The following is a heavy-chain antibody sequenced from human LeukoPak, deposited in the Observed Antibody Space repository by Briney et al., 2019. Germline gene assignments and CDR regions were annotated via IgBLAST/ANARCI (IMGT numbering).Heavy chain of an antibody. CDR2: ISAYNGNT. Sequence: AASVKVSCKASGYTFTSYGISWVRQAPGQGLEWMGWISAYNGNTNYAQKLQGRVTMTTDTSTSTAYMELRSLRSDDTAVYYCARDRAYYYDSSGYYTLDYWGQGTLVTVSS. CDR3: ARDRAYYYDSSGYYTLDY. D-gene: IGHD3-22*01. CDR1: GYTFTSYG. J-gene: IGHJ4*02. V-gene: IGHV1-18*01.